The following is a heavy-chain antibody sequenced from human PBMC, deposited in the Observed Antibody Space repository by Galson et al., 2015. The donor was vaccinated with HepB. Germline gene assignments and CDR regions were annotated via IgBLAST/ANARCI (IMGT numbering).Heavy chain of an antibody. CDR1: GYTFTGYY. V-gene: IGHV1-2*06. CDR3: ARVWYGDYRNAFDI. CDR2: INPNSGGT. J-gene: IGHJ3*02. D-gene: IGHD4-17*01. Sequence: SVKVSCKASGYTFTGYYMHWVRQAPGQGLEWMGRINPNSGGTNYAQKFQGRVTMTRDTSISTAYMELSRLRSDDTAVYYCARVWYGDYRNAFDIWGQGTMVTVSS.